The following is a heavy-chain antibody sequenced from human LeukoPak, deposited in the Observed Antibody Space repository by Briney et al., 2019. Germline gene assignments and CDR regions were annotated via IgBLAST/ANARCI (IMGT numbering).Heavy chain of an antibody. V-gene: IGHV4-34*01. J-gene: IGHJ6*02. CDR3: ARERLVGATTPPYGMDV. D-gene: IGHD1-26*01. CDR1: GGSFSGYY. CDR2: INHSGST. Sequence: SETLSLTCAVYGGSFSGYYWSWIRQPPGKGLEWIGEINHSGSTNYNPSLKSRVTISVDTSKDQFSLKLSSVTAADTAVYYCARERLVGATTPPYGMDVWGQGTTVTVSS.